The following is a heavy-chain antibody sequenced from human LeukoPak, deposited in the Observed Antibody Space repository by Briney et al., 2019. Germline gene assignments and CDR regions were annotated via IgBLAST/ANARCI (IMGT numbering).Heavy chain of an antibody. V-gene: IGHV3-30-3*01. CDR2: ISYDGINE. D-gene: IGHD2-21*02. Sequence: GGSLRLSSVASGFTFGSYAMHWVRQAPGKGLEWVAIISYDGINEYADSVKGRFTISRDNSKNTLYLQLNSLRPEDTAMYYCARGRVVVTAIGEYWGQGTLVTVSS. J-gene: IGHJ4*02. CDR1: GFTFGSYA. CDR3: ARGRVVVTAIGEY.